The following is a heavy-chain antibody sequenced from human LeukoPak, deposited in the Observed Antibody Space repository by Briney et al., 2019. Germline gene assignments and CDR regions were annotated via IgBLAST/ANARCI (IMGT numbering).Heavy chain of an antibody. Sequence: SETLSLTCAVSGGSISSGGYSWSWIRQPPGKGLEWIGYIYHSGSTYYNPSLKSRVTISVDRSKNQFSLKLSSVTAADTAVYYCARGPPAGYGPYFDYWGQGTLVTVSS. CDR3: ARGPPAGYGPYFDY. V-gene: IGHV4-30-2*01. D-gene: IGHD5-18*01. CDR2: IYHSGST. J-gene: IGHJ4*02. CDR1: GGSISSGGYS.